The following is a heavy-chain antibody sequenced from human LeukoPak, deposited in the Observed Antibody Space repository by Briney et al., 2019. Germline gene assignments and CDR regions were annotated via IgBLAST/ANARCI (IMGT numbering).Heavy chain of an antibody. D-gene: IGHD2-8*01. CDR3: AREVNEKHDAFDI. V-gene: IGHV4-4*07. CDR1: GGSISSYY. J-gene: IGHJ3*02. Sequence: MASETLSLTCTVSGGSISSYYWSWIRQSAGKGLEWIGRFYFSGSSDYNPSLKSRVTMSIDTSKNQFSLKLTSVTAADTAVYFCAREVNEKHDAFDIWGQGTMVAVSS. CDR2: FYFSGSS.